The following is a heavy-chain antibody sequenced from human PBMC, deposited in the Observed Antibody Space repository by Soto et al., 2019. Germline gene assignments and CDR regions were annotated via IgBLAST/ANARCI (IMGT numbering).Heavy chain of an antibody. D-gene: IGHD2-15*01. J-gene: IGHJ5*02. CDR2: ISYDGSNK. Sequence: QVQLVESGGGVVQPGRSLRLSCAASGFTFSSYAMHWVRQAPGKGLEWVAVISYDGSNKYYADSVKGRLTISRDNSKNTLYLQMNSLRAEDTAVYYCASGRDKGNWFDPWGQGTLVTVSS. V-gene: IGHV3-30-3*01. CDR3: ASGRDKGNWFDP. CDR1: GFTFSSYA.